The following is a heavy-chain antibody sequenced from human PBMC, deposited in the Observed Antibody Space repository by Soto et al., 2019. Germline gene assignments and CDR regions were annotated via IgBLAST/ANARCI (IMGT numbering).Heavy chain of an antibody. CDR2: IYYSGST. CDR3: ASPKIAFYNWFDP. CDR1: GGSLSSGDYY. V-gene: IGHV4-30-4*01. J-gene: IGHJ5*02. Sequence: PSETLSLTCTVSGGSLSSGDYYWSWIRQPPGKGLEWIGYIYYSGSTYYNPSLKSRVTISVDTSKNQFSLKLSSVTAADMAVYYCASPKIAFYNWFDPWGQGTLVTVSS. D-gene: IGHD3-3*02.